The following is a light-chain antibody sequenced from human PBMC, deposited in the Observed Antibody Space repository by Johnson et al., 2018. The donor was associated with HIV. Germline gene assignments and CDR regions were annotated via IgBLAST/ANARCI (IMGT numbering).Light chain of an antibody. V-gene: IGLV1-51*02. CDR1: SSTIGNNY. Sequence: QSVLTQPPSVSAAPGQKVTISCSGSSSTIGNNYVSWYQVLPGTAPKLLIYKNNERPSGIPDLFSGSKSGTSANLGITGLQTGDEADYYCGTWDSRLSAAYVFGTGTKVPVL. CDR3: GTWDSRLSAAYV. J-gene: IGLJ1*01. CDR2: KNN.